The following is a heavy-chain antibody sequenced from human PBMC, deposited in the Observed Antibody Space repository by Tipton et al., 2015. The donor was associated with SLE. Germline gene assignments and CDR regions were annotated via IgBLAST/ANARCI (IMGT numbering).Heavy chain of an antibody. CDR2: ISGSGGST. Sequence: QLVQSGGGVVQPGGSLRLSCAASGFTFSSYAMSWVRQAPGKGLEWVSAISGSGGSTYYADSVKGRFTISRDNSKNTLYLQMNSLRAEDTAVYYCAKDTSPVRFLDPDGAFDIWGQGTMVTVSS. J-gene: IGHJ3*02. D-gene: IGHD3-3*01. CDR1: GFTFSSYA. V-gene: IGHV3-23*04. CDR3: AKDTSPVRFLDPDGAFDI.